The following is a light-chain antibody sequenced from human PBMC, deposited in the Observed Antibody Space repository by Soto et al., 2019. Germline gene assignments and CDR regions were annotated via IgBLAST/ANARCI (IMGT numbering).Light chain of an antibody. CDR3: QQYGSSGT. V-gene: IGKV3-20*01. Sequence: EIVLTQSPGTLSLSPGERATLSCRASQSVSSRYLAWYQQKPVQAHSLLTYGAASRAAGIPDRSSGSGPGTAFTLNISRLEPEDFAVYYCQQYGSSGTFGQGTKVNIK. CDR1: QSVSSRY. CDR2: GAA. J-gene: IGKJ1*01.